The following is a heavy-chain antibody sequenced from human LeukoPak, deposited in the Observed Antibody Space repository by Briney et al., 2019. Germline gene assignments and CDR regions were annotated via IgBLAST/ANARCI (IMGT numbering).Heavy chain of an antibody. J-gene: IGHJ4*02. CDR2: IIPIFGTA. D-gene: IGHD5-18*01. Sequence: SVKVSCKASGGTFSSYAISWVRQAPGQGLEWIGGIIPIFGTANYAQKFQGRVTITADESTSTAYMELSSLRSEDTAVYYCARDKAPANSYGYVRDFDYWGQGTLVTVSS. CDR3: ARDKAPANSYGYVRDFDY. CDR1: GGTFSSYA. V-gene: IGHV1-69*13.